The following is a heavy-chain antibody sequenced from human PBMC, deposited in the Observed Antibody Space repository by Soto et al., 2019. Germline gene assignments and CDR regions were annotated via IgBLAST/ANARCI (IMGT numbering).Heavy chain of an antibody. Sequence: PGGSLRLSCEVAGFSVSTNDMTRVRQAPGKGLEWVSVLYGTCSTYYADSVKGRFTISGDNSKNTIFLQMNNLGAEDTALYYCAREQGWSGYYFDSWGQGTKVTLSS. CDR3: AREQGWSGYYFDS. V-gene: IGHV3-53*01. CDR2: LYGTCST. J-gene: IGHJ4*02. D-gene: IGHD3-10*02. CDR1: GFSVSTND.